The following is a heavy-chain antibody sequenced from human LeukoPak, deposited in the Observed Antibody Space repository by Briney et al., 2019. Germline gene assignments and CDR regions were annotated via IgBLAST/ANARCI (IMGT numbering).Heavy chain of an antibody. D-gene: IGHD3-3*01. J-gene: IGHJ6*03. CDR2: ISYDGSNK. CDR1: GFTFSSYA. CDR3: ARAGLNTIFGVPRDYYYYMDV. Sequence: PGGSLRLSCAASGFTFSSYAMHWVRQAPGKGLEWVAVISYDGSNKYYADSVKGRFTISIDNSKNTLYLQMNSLRAEDTAVYYCARAGLNTIFGVPRDYYYYMDVWGKGTTVTVSS. V-gene: IGHV3-30*14.